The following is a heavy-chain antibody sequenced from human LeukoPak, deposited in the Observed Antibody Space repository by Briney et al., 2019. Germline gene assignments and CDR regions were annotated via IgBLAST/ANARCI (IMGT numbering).Heavy chain of an antibody. CDR1: GGSIRGHW. V-gene: IGHV4-59*08. D-gene: IGHD4-17*01. CDR2: AFYTGSI. CDR3: ARRNTADASIDF. Sequence: SETLSLTCTVSGGSIRGHWWTWVRQPPGRGLEWIGDAFYTGSINYSPSLKSRLTLSLDTSRNLFSLDLRSVTAADTAIYYCARRNTADASIDFWGQGTLVSASS. J-gene: IGHJ4*02.